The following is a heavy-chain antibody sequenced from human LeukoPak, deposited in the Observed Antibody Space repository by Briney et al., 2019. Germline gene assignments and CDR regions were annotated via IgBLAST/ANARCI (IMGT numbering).Heavy chain of an antibody. V-gene: IGHV1-2*02. CDR1: GYTFTGYY. J-gene: IGHJ3*02. CDR3: AREGGCIVGATRPGCAFDI. CDR2: INPNSGGT. D-gene: IGHD1-26*01. Sequence: GASVKVSCKASGYTFTGYYMHWVRQAPGQGLEWMGWINPNSGGTNYAQKFQGRVTMTRDTSISTAYMELSRLRSDDTAVYYCAREGGCIVGATRPGCAFDIWGQGTMVTVSS.